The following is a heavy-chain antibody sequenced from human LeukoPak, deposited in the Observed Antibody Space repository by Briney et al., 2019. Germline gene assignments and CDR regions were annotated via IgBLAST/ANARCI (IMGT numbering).Heavy chain of an antibody. J-gene: IGHJ4*02. CDR1: GFTFSKYA. V-gene: IGHV3-23*01. CDR2: ISESGDTT. CDR3: AKNPLSVGGNYNFEY. D-gene: IGHD6-19*01. Sequence: GGSLRLSCAASGFTFSKYAMSWVRQAPGKGLEWVSTISESGDTTYDADSVKGRFTMSRDNPKNTLYLQMNSLRADDTAVYYCAKNPLSVGGNYNFEYWGQGTLVTVSS.